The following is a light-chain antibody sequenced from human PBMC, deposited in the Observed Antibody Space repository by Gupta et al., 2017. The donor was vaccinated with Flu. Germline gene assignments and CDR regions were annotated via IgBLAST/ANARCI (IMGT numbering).Light chain of an antibody. V-gene: IGKV3-20*01. J-gene: IGKJ3*01. CDR3: QQEGNSLFT. CDR1: QSVKNNY. CDR2: RTS. Sequence: GTLSLSPGEGATLSCRASQSVKNNYLAWYQQRPVQPPRLLIYRTSTRATGIPDRFSGSGSGTDFTLTISRLEPDDSAVYYCQQEGNSLFTFGPGTKVDIK.